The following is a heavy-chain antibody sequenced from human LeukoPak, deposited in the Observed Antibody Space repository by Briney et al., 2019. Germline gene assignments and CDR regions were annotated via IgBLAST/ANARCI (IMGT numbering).Heavy chain of an antibody. CDR2: ISSSSSYI. CDR1: GFTFSSYS. Sequence: GGSPRLSCAASGFTFSSYSMNWVRQAPGKGLEWVSSISSSSSYIHYADSVKGRFTISRDNGQNSLYLQMNSLRAEDTAVYYCARREPQGCSGTSCFAGPVGHWGQGTLVTVSS. CDR3: ARREPQGCSGTSCFAGPVGH. V-gene: IGHV3-21*06. J-gene: IGHJ4*02. D-gene: IGHD2-2*01.